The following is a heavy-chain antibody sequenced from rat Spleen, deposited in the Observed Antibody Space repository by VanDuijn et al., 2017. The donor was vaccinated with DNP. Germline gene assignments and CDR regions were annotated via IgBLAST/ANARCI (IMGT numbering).Heavy chain of an antibody. CDR3: ARTTGSNGYFDY. CDR1: GFTFSDYN. D-gene: IGHD1-4*01. Sequence: EVQLVESGGGLVQPGRSLKLSCAASGFTFSDYNMAWVRQAPKKGLEWVATISYDGSSTYYRDSVKGRFTISRDNAKSTLYLQMDSLRSEDTATYYCARTTGSNGYFDYWGQGVMVTVSS. J-gene: IGHJ2*01. V-gene: IGHV5-7*01. CDR2: ISYDGSST.